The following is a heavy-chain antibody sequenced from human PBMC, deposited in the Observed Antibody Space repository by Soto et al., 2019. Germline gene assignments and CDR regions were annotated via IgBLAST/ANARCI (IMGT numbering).Heavy chain of an antibody. CDR2: ILYSGIT. CDR1: GGSISSCGYY. V-gene: IGHV4-31*03. Sequence: QAQLQESGPGLVKPSQTLSLTCTVSGGSISSCGYYCSWIRPHPGKGLEWIGYILYSGITYYNPSLKSRVTISVDTSKNQFSLKLSSVTAAYTAVYYCARYCSGGSCYSTHFDYWGQGTLVTVSS. J-gene: IGHJ4*02. CDR3: ARYCSGGSCYSTHFDY. D-gene: IGHD2-15*01.